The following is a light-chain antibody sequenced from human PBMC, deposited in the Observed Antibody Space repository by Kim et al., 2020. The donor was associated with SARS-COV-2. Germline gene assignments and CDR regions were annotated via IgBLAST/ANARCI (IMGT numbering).Light chain of an antibody. J-gene: IGKJ4*01. CDR1: QGISSY. Sequence: ASTGDRVTITCRASQGISSYLAWYQQKPGKAPKLLIYAASTLQTGVPSRFSGSGSGTDFTLTISSLQSEDFATYYCQQYYVYPLTFGGGTKVDIK. V-gene: IGKV1-8*01. CDR2: AAS. CDR3: QQYYVYPLT.